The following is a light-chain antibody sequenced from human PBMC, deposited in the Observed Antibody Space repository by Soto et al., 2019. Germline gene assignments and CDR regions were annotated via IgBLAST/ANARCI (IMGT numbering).Light chain of an antibody. J-gene: IGKJ4*01. CDR1: QSVSSSY. CDR3: QQYGSSPPLT. CDR2: GAS. V-gene: IGKV3-20*01. Sequence: EIVLTQSPGTLSLSPGERATLSCRASQSVSSSYLAWYQQKPGQAPRLLIYGASSRATGIPARFSGSGSGTDFTLTISTLEPEDFAVYYCQQYGSSPPLTFGGGTKVEIK.